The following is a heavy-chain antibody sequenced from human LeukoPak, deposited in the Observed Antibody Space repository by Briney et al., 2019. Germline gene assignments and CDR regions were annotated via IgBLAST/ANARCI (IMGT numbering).Heavy chain of an antibody. Sequence: GGSLRLSCAASGFTFSSYAMSWVRQAPGEGLEWVSAISGSGGSTYYADSVKGRFTISRDNSRNTLYLHMNSLRAEDTAVYYCAKRNLHPRGLAYWGQGTLVTVSS. CDR3: AKRNLHPRGLAY. V-gene: IGHV3-23*01. CDR2: ISGSGGST. CDR1: GFTFSSYA. D-gene: IGHD6-25*01. J-gene: IGHJ4*02.